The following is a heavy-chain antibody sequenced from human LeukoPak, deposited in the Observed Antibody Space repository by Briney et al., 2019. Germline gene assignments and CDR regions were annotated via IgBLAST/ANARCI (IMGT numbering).Heavy chain of an antibody. CDR1: GASINNDF. D-gene: IGHD3-16*01. CDR3: ARNVRGGSTYLDY. CDR2: IYSSGTT. V-gene: IGHV4-4*07. Sequence: PSETLSLTCTVSGASINNDFWTWIRQPAGKGLEWIGRIYSSGTTNYNPSLKSRVIMSVDTSKNQFSLKLNSVTAADTAVYYCARNVRGGSTYLDYWGQGTLVTVSS. J-gene: IGHJ4*02.